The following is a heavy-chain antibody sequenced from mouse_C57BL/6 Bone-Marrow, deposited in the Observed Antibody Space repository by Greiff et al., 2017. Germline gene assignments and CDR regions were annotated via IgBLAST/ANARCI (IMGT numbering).Heavy chain of an antibody. Sequence: DVQLQESGGGLVKPGGSLKLSCAASGFTFSSYAMSWVRQTPEKRLEWVATISDGGSYTYYPDNVKGRFTISRDNAKNNLYLQMSHLKSEDTAMYYCARDVGRSAMDYWGQGTSVTVSS. CDR1: GFTFSSYA. J-gene: IGHJ4*01. CDR3: ARDVGRSAMDY. CDR2: ISDGGSYT. V-gene: IGHV5-4*01. D-gene: IGHD4-1*01.